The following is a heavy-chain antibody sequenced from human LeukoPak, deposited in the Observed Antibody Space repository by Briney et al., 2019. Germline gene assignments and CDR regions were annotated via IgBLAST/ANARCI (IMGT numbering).Heavy chain of an antibody. J-gene: IGHJ4*02. CDR2: IGAGGTFT. V-gene: IGHV3-23*01. CDR1: GFTFSSYA. Sequence: GGSLRLSCAASGFTFSSYAMNWVLQAPGKGLEWVSGIGAGGTFTYYADSVKGRFTISRDNSRNTLYLQVNSLRADDTAVYYCAKDLDYTTYWYYFDYWGQGTLVTVSP. CDR3: AKDLDYTTYWYYFDY. D-gene: IGHD4-11*01.